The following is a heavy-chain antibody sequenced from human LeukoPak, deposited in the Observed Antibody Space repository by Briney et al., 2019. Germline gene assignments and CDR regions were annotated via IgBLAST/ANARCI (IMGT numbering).Heavy chain of an antibody. CDR2: ISTDGTTT. D-gene: IGHD1-26*01. J-gene: IGHJ4*02. V-gene: IGHV3-74*01. CDR3: VRSTYSGSLQDY. Sequence: GGSLRLSCAVSGFTFSGFWMHWVRQTPGKGPEWVSRISTDGTTTSHADSVKGRFTISRDNAKNTLYLQMNSLRAEDTAVYYCVRSTYSGSLQDYGGQGTVVTVSS. CDR1: GFTFSGFW.